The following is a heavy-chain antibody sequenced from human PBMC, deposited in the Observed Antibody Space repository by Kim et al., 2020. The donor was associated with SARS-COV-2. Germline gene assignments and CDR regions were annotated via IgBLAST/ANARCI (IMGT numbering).Heavy chain of an antibody. V-gene: IGHV4-39*02. Sequence: SETLSLTCTVSGGSISSSSYYWGWIRQPPGKGLEWIGSIYYSGSTYYNPSLKSRVTISVDTSKNQFSLKLSSVTAADTAVYYCARDLVGTAMVHRLYGMDVWGQGTPVPASS. CDR1: GGSISSSSYY. D-gene: IGHD5-18*01. CDR2: IYYSGST. CDR3: ARDLVGTAMVHRLYGMDV. J-gene: IGHJ6*02.